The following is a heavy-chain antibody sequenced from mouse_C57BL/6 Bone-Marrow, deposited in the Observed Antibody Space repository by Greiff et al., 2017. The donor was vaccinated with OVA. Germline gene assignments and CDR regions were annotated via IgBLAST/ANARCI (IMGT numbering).Heavy chain of an antibody. CDR2: IDPSDSYT. CDR3: ARLDGSSYGY. D-gene: IGHD1-1*01. V-gene: IGHV1-59*01. Sequence: QVQLQQPGAELVRPGTSVKLSCKASGYTFTSYWMHWVKQRPGQGLEWIGVIDPSDSYTNYTQKFKGKATLTVDTSSSPAYMQLSSLTSEDPAVYYCARLDGSSYGYWGQGTTLTVSS. CDR1: GYTFTSYW. J-gene: IGHJ2*01.